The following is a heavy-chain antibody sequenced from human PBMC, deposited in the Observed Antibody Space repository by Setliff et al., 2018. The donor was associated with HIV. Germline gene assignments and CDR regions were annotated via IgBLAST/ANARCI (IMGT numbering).Heavy chain of an antibody. D-gene: IGHD2-15*01. CDR3: ARVSRLHPFDP. Sequence: PSETLSLTCTVSGTSINSHYWSWIRQTPGKGLQWIGLIYYTGIPTYNPSLEGRITMSVDRSKNQFSLRLTSVTAADTAMYYCARVSRLHPFDPWG. CDR1: GTSINSHY. CDR2: IYYTGIP. J-gene: IGHJ5*02. V-gene: IGHV4-59*11.